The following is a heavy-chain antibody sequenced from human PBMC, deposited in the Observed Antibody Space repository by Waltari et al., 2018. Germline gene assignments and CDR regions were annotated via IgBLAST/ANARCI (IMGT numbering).Heavy chain of an antibody. CDR2: SSGSGGST. CDR1: GFTWSRDA. Sequence: EVQLVESGGGLVPPGGALRLSCAASGFTWSRDASIWVRQAPGTGLGWVSASSGSGGSTYSADSVKGRFTISRANSKNSLYLQINSLRAADTAVYYCAKDQWELPLDYSGQGTLVTVSS. J-gene: IGHJ4*02. V-gene: IGHV3-23*04. CDR3: AKDQWELPLDY. D-gene: IGHD1-26*01.